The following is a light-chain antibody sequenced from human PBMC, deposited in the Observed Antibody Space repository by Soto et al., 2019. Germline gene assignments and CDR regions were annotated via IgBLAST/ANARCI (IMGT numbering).Light chain of an antibody. V-gene: IGKV3-20*01. CDR3: QQYDISPRT. Sequence: EILSTQSPGTLALSPGERATLSCRASHSLNSFYLAWYQQKPGQAPRLLIYGSSNRATGIPDRFSGSGSGIDFTLTISRLDPEDFAVYYCQQYDISPRTFCQGTKV. J-gene: IGKJ1*01. CDR1: HSLNSFY. CDR2: GSS.